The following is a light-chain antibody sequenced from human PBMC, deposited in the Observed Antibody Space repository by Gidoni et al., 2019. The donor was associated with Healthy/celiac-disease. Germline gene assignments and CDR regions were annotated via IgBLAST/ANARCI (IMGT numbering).Light chain of an antibody. V-gene: IGKV3-20*01. CDR1: QSVSSSY. J-gene: IGKJ1*01. Sequence: EIVLTPSPGTLSLSPGERATLSCRASQSVSSSYLAWYQQKPGQAPRLLIYGASSRATGIPDRFSGSGAGTDFTITISRLEPEDFAVYYCQQYGSSPTFGQGTKVEIK. CDR2: GAS. CDR3: QQYGSSPT.